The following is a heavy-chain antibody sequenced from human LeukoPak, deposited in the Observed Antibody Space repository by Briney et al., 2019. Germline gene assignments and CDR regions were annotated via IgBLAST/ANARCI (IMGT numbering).Heavy chain of an antibody. CDR2: IYSGGST. J-gene: IGHJ4*02. V-gene: IGHV3-53*01. Sequence: PGGSLRLSCAASGFTVSSNYMSWVRQAPGKGLEWVSVIYSGGSTYYADSVKGRFTISRDNSKNTLYLQMNSLRAEDTAVYYCAKDLRGAYYYGSGTDYWGQGTLVTVSS. D-gene: IGHD3-10*01. CDR3: AKDLRGAYYYGSGTDY. CDR1: GFTVSSNY.